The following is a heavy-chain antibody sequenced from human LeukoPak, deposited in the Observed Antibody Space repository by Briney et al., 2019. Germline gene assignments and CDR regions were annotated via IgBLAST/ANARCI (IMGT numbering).Heavy chain of an antibody. D-gene: IGHD1-1*01. CDR3: ARDLNWNDVGYYYGMDV. CDR1: GFTFSSYG. V-gene: IGHV3-33*08. Sequence: GGSLRLSCAASGFTFSSYGMHWVRQAPGKGLEWAAVIWYDGSNKYYADSVKGRFTISRDNSKNTLYLQMNSLRAEDTAVYYCARDLNWNDVGYYYGMDVWGQGTTVTVSS. CDR2: IWYDGSNK. J-gene: IGHJ6*02.